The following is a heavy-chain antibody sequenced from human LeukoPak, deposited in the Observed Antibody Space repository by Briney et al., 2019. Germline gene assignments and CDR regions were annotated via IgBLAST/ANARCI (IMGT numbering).Heavy chain of an antibody. CDR2: IYYSGST. CDR3: ARAGRTDAFDI. CDR1: GGSISSGDYY. V-gene: IGHV4-30-4*01. D-gene: IGHD3-10*01. Sequence: PSETLSLTCTVSGGSISSGDYYWRWIRQPPGKGLEWIGYIYYSGSTYYNPALKSRVTISVDTSKNQFSLKLSSVSAADTAVYYCARAGRTDAFDIWGQGTMVTVSS. J-gene: IGHJ3*02.